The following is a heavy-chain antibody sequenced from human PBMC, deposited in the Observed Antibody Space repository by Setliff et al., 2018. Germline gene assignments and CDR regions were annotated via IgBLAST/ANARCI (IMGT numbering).Heavy chain of an antibody. V-gene: IGHV3-7*03. CDR3: AREVWNIYDNDNSWSGYSDH. D-gene: IGHD3-3*01. J-gene: IGHJ4*02. Sequence: GGSLRLSCVASGFTISNFWMAWVRQAPGKGLEWVADIRQDGTNKYYVDSVKGRFTISRDNAKNSLYLQMNSLRAEDTALYYCAREVWNIYDNDNSWSGYSDHWGQGTLVTVSS. CDR2: IRQDGTNK. CDR1: GFTISNFW.